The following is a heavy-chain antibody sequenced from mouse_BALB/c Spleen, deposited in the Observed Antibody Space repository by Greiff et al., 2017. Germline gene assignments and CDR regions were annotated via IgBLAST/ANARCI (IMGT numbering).Heavy chain of an antibody. Sequence: VQLQQSAAELARPGASVKMSCKASGYTFTSYTMHWVKQRPGQGLEWIGYINPSSGYTEYNQKFKDKTTLTADKSSSTAYMQLSSLTSEDSAVYYCARGLRPHYFDYWGQGTTLTVSS. D-gene: IGHD1-2*01. CDR3: ARGLRPHYFDY. J-gene: IGHJ2*01. CDR1: GYTFTSYT. CDR2: INPSSGYT. V-gene: IGHV1-4*02.